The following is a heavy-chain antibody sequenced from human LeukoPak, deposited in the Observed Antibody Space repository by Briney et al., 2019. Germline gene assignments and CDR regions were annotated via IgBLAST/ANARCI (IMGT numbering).Heavy chain of an antibody. Sequence: GGSLRLSCAASGFTFSSYAMSWVRQAPGKGLEWVSAISGSGGSTYYADSVKGRFTISRDNSKNTLYLHMSSLRAEDTAVYYCAKDNNDFWSGYPPNWGQGTLVTVSS. CDR3: AKDNNDFWSGYPPN. CDR1: GFTFSSYA. J-gene: IGHJ4*02. V-gene: IGHV3-23*01. D-gene: IGHD3-3*01. CDR2: ISGSGGST.